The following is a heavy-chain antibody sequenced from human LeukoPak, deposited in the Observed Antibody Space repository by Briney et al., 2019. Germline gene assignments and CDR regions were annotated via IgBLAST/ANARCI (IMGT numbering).Heavy chain of an antibody. CDR2: IRYVVSNK. Sequence: GGSLRLSCAASGFTFSTYGLHCVRQAPGRGLEWVAFIRYVVSNKYYTDSAKGPFTISPDNSTNTQYLQMNSLRAEDTAVYYWAKLAAMVPNWFDPWGQGTLVTVSS. J-gene: IGHJ5*02. D-gene: IGHD5-18*01. V-gene: IGHV3-30*02. CDR1: GFTFSTYG. CDR3: AKLAAMVPNWFDP.